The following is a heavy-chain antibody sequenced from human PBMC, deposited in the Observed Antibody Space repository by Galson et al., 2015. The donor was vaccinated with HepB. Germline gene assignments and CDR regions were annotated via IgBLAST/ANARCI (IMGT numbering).Heavy chain of an antibody. V-gene: IGHV3-23*01. CDR1: GFILRNYA. CDR3: ATTAFWGSHRDL. Sequence: SLRLSCAGSGFILRNYAMSWVRQAPGKGLEWVSTISGSGGGTYYAGSVKGRFTISRDNSKNTMYLQMNSLSAEDTALYYCATTAFWGSHRDLWGQGTLVTVSS. J-gene: IGHJ5*02. D-gene: IGHD3-16*02. CDR2: ISGSGGGT.